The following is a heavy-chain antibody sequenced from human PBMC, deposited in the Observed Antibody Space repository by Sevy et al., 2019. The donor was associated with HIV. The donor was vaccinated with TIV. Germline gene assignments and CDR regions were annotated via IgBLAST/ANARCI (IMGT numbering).Heavy chain of an antibody. J-gene: IGHJ4*02. CDR1: GDSIISSRW. CDR3: AAAAGTDILGYYFDS. Sequence: SETLSLTCTVSGDSIISSRWWSWFRQSPGKGLEWIGDMYYRGTTNYSPSLKNRVIMSVDKFKNQFSLKLTSVTAADTAVYYRAAAAGTDILGYYFDSWGQGIPVTVSS. V-gene: IGHV4-4*02. CDR2: MYYRGTT. D-gene: IGHD6-25*01.